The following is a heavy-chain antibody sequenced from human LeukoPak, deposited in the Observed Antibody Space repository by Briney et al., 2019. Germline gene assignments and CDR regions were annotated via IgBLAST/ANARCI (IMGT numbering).Heavy chain of an antibody. Sequence: PGGSLRLSCAASGFTFSTYSMNWVRQAPGKGLEWVSSISSSSGYIYYADSVKGRFTISRDNAKNSLYLQMNSLRAEDTAVYYCARDGRKYYNILTDYYFDYWGQGTLVTVSS. V-gene: IGHV3-21*01. CDR1: GFTFSTYS. D-gene: IGHD3-9*01. CDR3: ARDGRKYYNILTDYYFDY. J-gene: IGHJ4*02. CDR2: ISSSSGYI.